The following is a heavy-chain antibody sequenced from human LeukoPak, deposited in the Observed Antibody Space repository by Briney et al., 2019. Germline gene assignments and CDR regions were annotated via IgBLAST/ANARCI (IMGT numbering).Heavy chain of an antibody. CDR1: GYTFTSYY. CDR2: INPSGGST. V-gene: IGHV1-46*03. CDR3: ARAKEIVGATSSFDY. D-gene: IGHD1-26*01. Sequence: ASVKVSCKASGYTFTSYYMHWVRQAPGQGLEWMGIINPSGGSTSYAQKFQGRVNMTRDTSTSTVYMELSSLRSQDMAVYYCARAKEIVGATSSFDYWGQGTLVTVSS. J-gene: IGHJ4*02.